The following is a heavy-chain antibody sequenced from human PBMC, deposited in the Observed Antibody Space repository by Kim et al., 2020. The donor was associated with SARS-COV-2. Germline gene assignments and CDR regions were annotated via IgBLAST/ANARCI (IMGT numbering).Heavy chain of an antibody. J-gene: IGHJ1*01. V-gene: IGHV4-59*12. D-gene: IGHD1-26*01. CDR1: GGSISSYY. CDR3: ARGRGGLHPWSH. Sequence: SETLSLTCTVSGGSISSYYWSWIRQPPGKGLEWIGYIYYSGSTNYNPSLKSRVTISVDTSKNQFSLKLSSVTAADTAVYYCARGRGGLHPWSHCGQG. CDR2: IYYSGST.